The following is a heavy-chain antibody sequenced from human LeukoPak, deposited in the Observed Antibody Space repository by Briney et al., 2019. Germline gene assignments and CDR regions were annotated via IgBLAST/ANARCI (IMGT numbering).Heavy chain of an antibody. Sequence: SETLSLTCTVSGGSISSSSYYWGWIRQPPGKGLEWIGSIYHSGSTYYNPSLKSRVTISVDTSKNQFSLKLSSVTAADTAVYYCASIDGGSYNYWGQGTLVTVSS. CDR1: GGSISSSSYY. J-gene: IGHJ4*02. CDR2: IYHSGST. D-gene: IGHD1-26*01. CDR3: ASIDGGSYNY. V-gene: IGHV4-39*07.